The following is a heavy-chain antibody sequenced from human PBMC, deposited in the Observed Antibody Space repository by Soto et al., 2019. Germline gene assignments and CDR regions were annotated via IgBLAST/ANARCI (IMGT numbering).Heavy chain of an antibody. J-gene: IGHJ4*02. Sequence: SETLSLTCTVSGGSVSSGSYYWSWIRQPPGKGLEWIGYIYYSGSTNYNPSLKSRVTTSVDTSKNQFSLKLSSVTAADTAVYYCAREAGDSGSYSVDYWGQGTLVTVSS. CDR2: IYYSGST. V-gene: IGHV4-61*01. D-gene: IGHD1-26*01. CDR3: AREAGDSGSYSVDY. CDR1: GGSVSSGSYY.